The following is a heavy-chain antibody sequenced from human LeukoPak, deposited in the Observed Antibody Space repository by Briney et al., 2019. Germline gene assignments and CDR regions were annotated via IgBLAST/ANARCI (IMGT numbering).Heavy chain of an antibody. CDR1: GFTFSSYA. Sequence: PGGSLRLSCAASGFTFSSYAMSWVRQAPGKGLEWVSAISGSGGSTYYADSVKGRFTISRDNSKNTLYLQMNSLRAEDTAVYYCAKEARGDGYNYVPTDAFDIWGQGTMVTVSS. V-gene: IGHV3-23*01. CDR2: ISGSGGST. CDR3: AKEARGDGYNYVPTDAFDI. D-gene: IGHD5-24*01. J-gene: IGHJ3*02.